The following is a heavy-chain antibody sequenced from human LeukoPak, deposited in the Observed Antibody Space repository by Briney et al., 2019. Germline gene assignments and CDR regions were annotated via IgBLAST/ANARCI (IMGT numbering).Heavy chain of an antibody. CDR2: IYYSGST. D-gene: IGHD3-16*02. CDR1: GGSISSYY. J-gene: IGHJ4*02. Sequence: SETLSLTCIVSGGSISSYYWSWIRQPPGKGLEWIGYIYYSGSTNYNPSLKSRVTISVDTSKNQFSLKVRSVTAADTAVYYCARVGDYVWETYRIFEYWGQGTLVTVSS. CDR3: ARVGDYVWETYRIFEY. V-gene: IGHV4-59*12.